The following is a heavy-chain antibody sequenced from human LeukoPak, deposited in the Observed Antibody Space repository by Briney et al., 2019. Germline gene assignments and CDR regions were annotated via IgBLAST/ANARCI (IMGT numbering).Heavy chain of an antibody. CDR1: GFTFSDYY. V-gene: IGHV3-11*01. Sequence: GGSLRLSCAASGFTFSDYYMSWIRQAPGKGLEWVSYISGGRSTIYYADSVKGRFTISRDNAKNSLYLQMNSLRAEDTAVYYCARDPSVYCSGGSCYGPYYYYGMDVWGQGTTVTVSS. J-gene: IGHJ6*02. CDR2: ISGGRSTI. D-gene: IGHD2-15*01. CDR3: ARDPSVYCSGGSCYGPYYYYGMDV.